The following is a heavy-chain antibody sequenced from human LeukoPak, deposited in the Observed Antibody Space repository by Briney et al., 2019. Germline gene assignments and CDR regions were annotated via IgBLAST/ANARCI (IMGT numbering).Heavy chain of an antibody. D-gene: IGHD1-26*01. Sequence: ASVKVSCKTSGSTFTGYFMHWVRQAPGQGLEWLGWINPDSGVTKYAQKFQGRVTMTRDTSISTAYMELSRLRSDDTAVYYCASRELGYWGQGTLVTVSS. CDR2: INPDSGVT. V-gene: IGHV1-2*02. CDR1: GSTFTGYF. CDR3: ASRELGY. J-gene: IGHJ4*02.